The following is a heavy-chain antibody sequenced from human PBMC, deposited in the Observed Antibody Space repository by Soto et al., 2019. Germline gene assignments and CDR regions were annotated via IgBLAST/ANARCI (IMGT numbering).Heavy chain of an antibody. Sequence: GGSLRLSCAASGFTFSSYWMSWVRQAPGKGLEWVANIKQDGSEKYYVDSVKGRFTISRDNAKNSLYLQMNSLRAEDTAVYYCAREGLERYYYYYVMDVWGQGTTVTVSS. D-gene: IGHD1-1*01. J-gene: IGHJ6*02. CDR1: GFTFSSYW. V-gene: IGHV3-7*01. CDR3: AREGLERYYYYYVMDV. CDR2: IKQDGSEK.